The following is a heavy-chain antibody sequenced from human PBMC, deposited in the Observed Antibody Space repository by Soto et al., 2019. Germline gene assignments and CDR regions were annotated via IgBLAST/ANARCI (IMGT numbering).Heavy chain of an antibody. CDR1: GFIFTSYA. J-gene: IGHJ6*03. D-gene: IGHD2-21*01. CDR2: IWYDGSRK. CDR3: AREDCSGDCRTPPCSYYIDV. Sequence: QVQLVESGGGVVQPERSLRLSCAASGFIFTSYAMHWVRQAPGHGLEWVAVIWYDGSRKYYAESVKGRFTISRDNSKNTLYLQMTSLRAEDTGLYYCAREDCSGDCRTPPCSYYIDVWGKGTAVTVSS. V-gene: IGHV3-33*01.